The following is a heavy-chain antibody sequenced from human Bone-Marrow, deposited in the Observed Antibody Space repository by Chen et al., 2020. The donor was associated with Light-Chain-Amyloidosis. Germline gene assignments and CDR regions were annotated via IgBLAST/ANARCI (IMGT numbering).Heavy chain of an antibody. V-gene: IGHV3-74*01. CDR2: TNSAGTST. D-gene: IGHD3-9*01. CDR1: GFSFSTYW. CDR3: ARTTLRYLDY. Sequence: EVLLVESGGEVVQPVGSLRLSCTSPGFSFSTYWMHWVRQSPGKGLVSVSRTNSAGTSTTYADSVKGRFTVSRDNTKNTMYLEMNSRRVEDTAVYYCARTTLRYLDYWGQGTLVTVSS. J-gene: IGHJ4*02.